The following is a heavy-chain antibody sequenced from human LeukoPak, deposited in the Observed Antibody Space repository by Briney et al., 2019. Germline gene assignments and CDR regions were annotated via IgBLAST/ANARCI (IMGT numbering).Heavy chain of an antibody. J-gene: IGHJ4*02. CDR1: GYTFTGYY. CDR3: ARDQNDPHDKRPAAMNY. CDR2: INPNSGDT. D-gene: IGHD2-2*01. Sequence: ASVKVSCKTSGYTFTGYYIHWVRQAPGQGLEWMGWINPNSGDTNYAQKFQGRVTMTRDTSISTAYMELSRLRSGDTAVYYCARDQNDPHDKRPAAMNYWGQGTLVTVSS. V-gene: IGHV1-2*02.